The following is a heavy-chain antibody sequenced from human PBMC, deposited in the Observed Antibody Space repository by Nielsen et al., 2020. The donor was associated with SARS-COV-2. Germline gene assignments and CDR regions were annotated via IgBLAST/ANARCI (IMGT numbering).Heavy chain of an antibody. CDR1: GFTFDDYA. V-gene: IGHV3-43*02. CDR3: AKDTWIQLWHAGKYYYYYYGMDV. CDR2: ISGDGGST. J-gene: IGHJ6*02. Sequence: GESLKISCAASGFTFDDYAMHWVRQAPGKGLEWVSLISGDGGSTYYADSVKGRFTISRDNSKNSLYLQMNSLRTEDTALYYCAKDTWIQLWHAGKYYYYYYGMDVWGQGTTVTVSS. D-gene: IGHD5-18*01.